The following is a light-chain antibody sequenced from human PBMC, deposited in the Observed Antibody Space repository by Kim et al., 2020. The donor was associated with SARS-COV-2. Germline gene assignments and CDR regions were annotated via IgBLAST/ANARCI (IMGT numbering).Light chain of an antibody. V-gene: IGKV3-20*01. CDR3: QQYGSSSWT. J-gene: IGKJ1*01. Sequence: SPGDRATLPCRASQSVSSSYLAWYQQKPGQAPRLLIYGASCRATGIPDRFSGSGSGTDFTLTISRLEPEDFAVYYCQQYGSSSWTFGQGTKVDIK. CDR1: QSVSSSY. CDR2: GAS.